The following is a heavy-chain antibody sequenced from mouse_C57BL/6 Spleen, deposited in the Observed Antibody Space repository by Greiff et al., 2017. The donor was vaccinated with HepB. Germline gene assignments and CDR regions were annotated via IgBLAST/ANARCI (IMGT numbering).Heavy chain of an antibody. CDR1: GYAFSSYW. CDR3: AITTVVATDYFDY. CDR2: IYPGDGDT. V-gene: IGHV1-80*01. J-gene: IGHJ2*01. Sequence: VKLVESGAELVKPGASVKISCKASGYAFSSYWMNWVKQRPGKGLEWIGQIYPGDGDTNYNGKFKGKATLTADKSSSTAYMQLSSLTSEDSAVYFCAITTVVATDYFDYWGQGTTLTVSS. D-gene: IGHD1-1*01.